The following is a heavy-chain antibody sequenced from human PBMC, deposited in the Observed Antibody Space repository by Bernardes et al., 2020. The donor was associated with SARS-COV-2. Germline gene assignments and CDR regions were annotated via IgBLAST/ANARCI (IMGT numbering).Heavy chain of an antibody. Sequence: GGSLRLSCTASGFSFDDYGMSWFRQSPGRGLEWVSGISWNGGITTYADSVKGRFTISKDSAKNSLYLQMNSLRDEDMALYYCAREGRIAVAPEAWGQGTLVTVSS. D-gene: IGHD6-19*01. V-gene: IGHV3-20*04. CDR3: AREGRIAVAPEA. J-gene: IGHJ4*02. CDR2: ISWNGGIT. CDR1: GFSFDDYG.